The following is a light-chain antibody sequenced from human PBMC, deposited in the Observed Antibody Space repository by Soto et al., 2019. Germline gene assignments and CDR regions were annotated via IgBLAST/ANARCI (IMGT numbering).Light chain of an antibody. V-gene: IGLV2-14*01. CDR2: EVT. J-gene: IGLJ1*01. CDR3: SSYTTTNTPYV. Sequence: QSALTQPASVSGSPGQSITISCSGTSSDVGAYNFVSWYQVYPGRAPKLIISEVTVRPSGVSHRFSGSKSGNSASLTISGLQAEDEADYYCSSYTTTNTPYVFGSGTKLTVL. CDR1: SSDVGAYNF.